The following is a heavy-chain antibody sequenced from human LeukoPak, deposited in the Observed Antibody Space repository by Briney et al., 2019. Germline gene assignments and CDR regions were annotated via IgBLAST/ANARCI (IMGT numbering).Heavy chain of an antibody. CDR2: IYHSGST. V-gene: IGHV4-38-2*02. CDR1: GYSISSAYY. CDR3: ARVIRSSGYPDY. J-gene: IGHJ4*02. Sequence: SETLSLTCTVSGYSISSAYYWGWIRQPPGKGLQWIGSIYHSGSTYYNPSLNSRVSISVDTSKNQFSLKLSSVTAADTAVHYCARVIRSSGYPDYWGQGTLVTVSS. D-gene: IGHD3-22*01.